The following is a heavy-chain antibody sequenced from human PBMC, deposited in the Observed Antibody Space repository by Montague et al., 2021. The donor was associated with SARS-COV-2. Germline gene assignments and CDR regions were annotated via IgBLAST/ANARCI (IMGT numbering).Heavy chain of an antibody. D-gene: IGHD6-19*01. CDR1: GDSVSSNSAA. J-gene: IGHJ4*02. CDR2: TYYRSKWFH. V-gene: IGHV6-1*01. Sequence: CAISGDSVSSNSAAWNWIRQSPSRGLEWLGRTYYRSKWFHDYAISVKSRIIINPDTSKNQFSLQLNSVTPEDTAVYYCANFAVSGTTVDYWGQGILVTVSS. CDR3: ANFAVSGTTVDY.